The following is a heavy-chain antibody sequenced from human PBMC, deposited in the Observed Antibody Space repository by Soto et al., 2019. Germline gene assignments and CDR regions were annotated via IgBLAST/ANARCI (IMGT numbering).Heavy chain of an antibody. CDR3: AREPYSRGRSDHHDAFDI. Sequence: QVQLVQSGAEVKKPGSSVKVSCKASGGTFSSYTISWVRQAPGQGLEWMGRIIPILGIANYAQKFQGRVTIPADKTTSTAYMELSSLRSEDTAVYYCAREPYSRGRSDHHDAFDIWGQGTMVTVSS. D-gene: IGHD6-19*01. CDR1: GGTFSSYT. J-gene: IGHJ3*02. CDR2: IIPILGIA. V-gene: IGHV1-69*02.